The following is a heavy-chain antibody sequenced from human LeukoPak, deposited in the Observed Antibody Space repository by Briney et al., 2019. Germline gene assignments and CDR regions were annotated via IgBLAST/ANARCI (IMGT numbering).Heavy chain of an antibody. CDR1: GVSISSYY. V-gene: IGHV4-4*07. Sequence: SGTLSLTCTVSGVSISSYYWSWIRQPAGKGLEWIGRIYASGSTNYNPSLKSRVTMSVDTSKNQFSLKLSSVTAADAAVYYCARAGDSGYDYSDYWGQGTLVTVSS. D-gene: IGHD5-12*01. CDR2: IYASGST. J-gene: IGHJ4*02. CDR3: ARAGDSGYDYSDY.